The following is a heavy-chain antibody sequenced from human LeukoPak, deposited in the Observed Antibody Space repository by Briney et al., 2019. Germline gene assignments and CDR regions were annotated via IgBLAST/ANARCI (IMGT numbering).Heavy chain of an antibody. CDR3: ARPIVATIPQTGMDV. CDR1: GFTFSSYA. J-gene: IGHJ6*02. V-gene: IGHV3-64*01. D-gene: IGHD5-12*01. CDR2: ISSNGGST. Sequence: GGSLRLSCAASGFTFSSYAMHWVRQAPGKGLEYVSAISSNGGSTYYANSVKGRFTISRDNSKNTLCLQMGSLRAEDMAVYYCARPIVATIPQTGMDVRGQGTTVTVSS.